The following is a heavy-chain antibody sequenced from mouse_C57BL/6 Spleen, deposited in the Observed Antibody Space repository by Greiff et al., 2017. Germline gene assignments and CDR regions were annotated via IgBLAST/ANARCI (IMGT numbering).Heavy chain of an antibody. V-gene: IGHV1-55*01. J-gene: IGHJ2*01. CDR2: IYPGSGST. Sequence: QVQLKQPGAELVKPGASVKMSCKASGYTFTSYWITWVKQRPGQGLEWIGDIYPGSGSTNYNEKFKSKATLTVDTSSSTAYMQLSSLTSEDSAVYYCARCGRVYEGYYLDYWGQGTTLTVSS. CDR3: ARCGRVYEGYYLDY. CDR1: GYTFTSYW. D-gene: IGHD1-1*01.